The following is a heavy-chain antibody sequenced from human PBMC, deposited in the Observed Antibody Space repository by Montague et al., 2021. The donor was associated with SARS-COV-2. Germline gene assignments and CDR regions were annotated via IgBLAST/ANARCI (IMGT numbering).Heavy chain of an antibody. V-gene: IGHV3-23*01. CDR2: HGRTGDTT. CDR1: GFSFTAFG. D-gene: IGHD4-11*01. J-gene: IGHJ3*02. Sequence: SLRLSCAASGFSFTAFGMTWVRLAPGKGPEWVSTHGRTGDTTYYADSVKGRFTISRDNSKTTLDLQMNSLRAEDTAIYYCAKHMTTGLHAFHIWGQGTMVTVSS. CDR3: AKHMTTGLHAFHI.